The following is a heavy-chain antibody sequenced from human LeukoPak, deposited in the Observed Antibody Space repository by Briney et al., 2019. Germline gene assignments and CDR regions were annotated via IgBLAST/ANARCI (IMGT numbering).Heavy chain of an antibody. CDR1: GYTFTGYY. CDR2: INPNSGGT. D-gene: IGHD2-21*02. Sequence: ASMKVSCKASGYTFTGYYMHWVRQAPGQGLEWMGWINPNSGGTNYAQKFQGRVTMTRDTSISTAYMELSRLRSDDTAVYYCARESCGGDCYDFDYWGQGTLVTVSS. CDR3: ARESCGGDCYDFDY. V-gene: IGHV1-2*02. J-gene: IGHJ4*02.